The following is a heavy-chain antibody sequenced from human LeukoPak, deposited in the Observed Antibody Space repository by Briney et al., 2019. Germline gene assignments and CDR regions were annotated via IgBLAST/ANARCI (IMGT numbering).Heavy chain of an antibody. J-gene: IGHJ4*02. CDR2: IDTKTGKP. Sequence: ASVKASCKASGYTFSSCAINWVRQAPGQGLEYMGWIDTKTGKPTYAQGFTGRFVFSLDTSVSTAYLQISSLKAEDTAVYYCAIHPSDSSGYFSYWGQGALVTVSS. D-gene: IGHD3-22*01. V-gene: IGHV7-4-1*02. CDR1: GYTFSSCA. CDR3: AIHPSDSSGYFSY.